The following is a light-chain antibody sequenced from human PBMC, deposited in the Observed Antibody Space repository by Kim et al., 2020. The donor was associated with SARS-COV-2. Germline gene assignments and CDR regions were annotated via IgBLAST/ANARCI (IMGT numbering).Light chain of an antibody. CDR3: SSYTSSSTLEGV. CDR2: DVS. J-gene: IGLJ1*01. CDR1: SSDVGGYNY. Sequence: SITISCTGTSSDVGGYNYVSWYQQHPGKAPKLMIYDVSNRPSGVSNRFSGSKSGNTASLTISGLQAEDEADYYRSSYTSSSTLEGVFGTGTKVTVL. V-gene: IGLV2-14*03.